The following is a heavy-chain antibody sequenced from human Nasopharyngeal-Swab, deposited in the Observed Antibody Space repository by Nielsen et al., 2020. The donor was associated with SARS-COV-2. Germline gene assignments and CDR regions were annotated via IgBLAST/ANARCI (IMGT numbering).Heavy chain of an antibody. CDR2: ISAYNGNT. D-gene: IGHD2-2*02. V-gene: IGHV1-18*01. CDR3: ARRGVPAAIRAYYYYYMDV. Sequence: ASVKVSCKASGYTFTSCGISWVRQAPGQGLEWMGWISAYNGNTNYAQKLQGRVTMTTDTSTSTAYMELRSLRSDDTAVYYCARRGVPAAIRAYYYYYMDVWGKGTTVTVSS. CDR1: GYTFTSCG. J-gene: IGHJ6*03.